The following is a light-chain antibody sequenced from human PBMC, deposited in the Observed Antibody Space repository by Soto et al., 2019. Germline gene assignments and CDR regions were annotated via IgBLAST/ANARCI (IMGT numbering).Light chain of an antibody. CDR2: DVS. CDR1: TSDVGGYKY. CDR3: CSYAGSYTVV. V-gene: IGLV2-11*01. J-gene: IGLJ2*01. Sequence: QSALTQPRSVSGSPGQSVTISCTGTTSDVGGYKYVSWYQQHPGKAPKVMIYDVSERPSGVPDRFSGSKSGNTASLTISGLQAEAEADYYCCSYAGSYTVVFGGGTKLTVL.